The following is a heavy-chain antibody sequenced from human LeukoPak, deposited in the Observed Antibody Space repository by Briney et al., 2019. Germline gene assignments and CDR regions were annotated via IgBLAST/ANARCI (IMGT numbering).Heavy chain of an antibody. D-gene: IGHD3-10*01. J-gene: IGHJ3*02. V-gene: IGHV1-8*01. CDR3: ARGGWFGELFPNDAFDI. CDR1: GYTFISYD. Sequence: ASVKVSCKASGYTFISYDINWVRQASGQGLECMGWMNPNSGNTGYAQKFQGRVTMIRNTSISTAYMELSSLRSEDTAVYYCARGGWFGELFPNDAFDIWGQGTMVTVSS. CDR2: MNPNSGNT.